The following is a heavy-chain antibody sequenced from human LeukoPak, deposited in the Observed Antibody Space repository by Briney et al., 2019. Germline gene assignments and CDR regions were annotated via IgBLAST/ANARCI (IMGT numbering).Heavy chain of an antibody. D-gene: IGHD2-2*01. Sequence: PSETLSLTCAVYGGSFSGYYWSWIRQPPGKGLEWIGEINHTGSTNYNPSLKSRVTMSVDTSKNQLSLKLSSVTAADTAVYYCARVHKYCSGISCYRFDPWGQGTLVTVSS. CDR1: GGSFSGYY. CDR2: INHTGST. V-gene: IGHV4-34*01. J-gene: IGHJ5*02. CDR3: ARVHKYCSGISCYRFDP.